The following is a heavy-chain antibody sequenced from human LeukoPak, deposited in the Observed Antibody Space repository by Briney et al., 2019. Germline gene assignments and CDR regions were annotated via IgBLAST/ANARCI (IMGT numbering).Heavy chain of an antibody. Sequence: PGGSLRLSCAASGFTFITFSMNWVRQAPGKGLEWVSYISSSSSTIHYADSVRGRFTTSRDNAKNSLYLQINSPRDEDTAVYYFARAVYGDYGMDVWGQGTTVTVSS. V-gene: IGHV3-48*02. CDR3: ARAVYGDYGMDV. CDR2: ISSSSSTI. CDR1: GFTFITFS. J-gene: IGHJ6*01. D-gene: IGHD4-17*01.